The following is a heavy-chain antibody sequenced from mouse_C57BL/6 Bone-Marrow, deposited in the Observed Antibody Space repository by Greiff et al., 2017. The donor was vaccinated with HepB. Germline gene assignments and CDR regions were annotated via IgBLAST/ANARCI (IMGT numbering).Heavy chain of an antibody. Sequence: EVKLVESGGDLVKPGGSLKLSCAASGFTFSSYGMSWVRQTPDKRLEWVATISSGGSYTYYPDSVKGRFTISRDNAKNTLYLQMSSLKSEDTAMYYCARHGIYYGSSSGYAMDYWGQGTSVTVSS. J-gene: IGHJ4*01. CDR2: ISSGGSYT. CDR1: GFTFSSYG. D-gene: IGHD1-1*01. CDR3: ARHGIYYGSSSGYAMDY. V-gene: IGHV5-6*01.